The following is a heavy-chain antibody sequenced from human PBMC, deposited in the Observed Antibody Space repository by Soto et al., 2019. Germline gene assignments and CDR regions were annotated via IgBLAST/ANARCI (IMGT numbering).Heavy chain of an antibody. V-gene: IGHV3-30*18. CDR3: AKDYDDSSTIDY. Sequence: PGGSLRLSCAASGFTFSSYGMHWVRQAPGKGLEWVAVISYDGSNKYYADSVKGRFTISRDNSKNTPYLQMNSLRAEDTAVYYCAKDYDDSSTIDYWGQGTLVTVSS. D-gene: IGHD3-22*01. CDR1: GFTFSSYG. J-gene: IGHJ4*02. CDR2: ISYDGSNK.